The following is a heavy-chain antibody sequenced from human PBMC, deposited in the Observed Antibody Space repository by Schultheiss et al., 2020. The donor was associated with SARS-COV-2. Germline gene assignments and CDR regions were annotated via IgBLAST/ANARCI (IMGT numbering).Heavy chain of an antibody. CDR3: ARLGDYYYDSSGYPPPQDFDI. CDR1: GYTFTSYD. CDR2: ISAYNGNT. J-gene: IGHJ3*02. D-gene: IGHD3-22*01. V-gene: IGHV1-18*01. Sequence: ASVKVSCKASGYTFTSYDINWVRQAPGQGLEWMGWISAYNGNTNYAQKLQGRVTMTTDTSTSTAYMELRSLRSDDTAVYYCARLGDYYYDSSGYPPPQDFDIWGQGTMVTVSS.